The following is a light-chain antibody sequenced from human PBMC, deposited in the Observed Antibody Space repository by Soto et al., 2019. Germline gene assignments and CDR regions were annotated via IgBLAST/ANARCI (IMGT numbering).Light chain of an antibody. CDR2: GAS. Sequence: IVLTQSPGTLSLSPGERATLSCGASQSVTNNFLAWYQQKPGQAPRLLIYGASSRATGVPGRFSGSGSGTEFSLTISRLEPGDFAVYYCQQYGTPLFTFGPGTKVDIK. V-gene: IGKV3-20*01. J-gene: IGKJ3*01. CDR1: QSVTNNF. CDR3: QQYGTPLFT.